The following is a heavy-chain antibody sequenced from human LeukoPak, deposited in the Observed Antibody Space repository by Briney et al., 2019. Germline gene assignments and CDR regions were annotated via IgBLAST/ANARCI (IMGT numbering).Heavy chain of an antibody. CDR3: ARPSFGGNSQLRY. J-gene: IGHJ4*02. D-gene: IGHD4-23*01. CDR1: GYPFTSYY. Sequence: ASVKVSCKASGYPFTSYYIHWVRQAPGQGLEWMGIINPSDRSTSYAQKFQGRVTMTTDTSTSTAYMELRRLRSDDTAVYFCARPSFGGNSQLRYWGQGTLVTVSS. CDR2: INPSDRST. V-gene: IGHV1-46*01.